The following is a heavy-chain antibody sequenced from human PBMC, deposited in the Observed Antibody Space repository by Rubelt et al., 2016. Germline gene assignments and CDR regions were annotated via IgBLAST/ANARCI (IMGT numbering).Heavy chain of an antibody. J-gene: IGHJ6*02. CDR1: GGSFSGYY. V-gene: IGHV4-34*01. CDR2: INHSGST. Sequence: QVQLQQWGAGLLKPSETLSLTCAVYGGSFSGYYWSWIRQPPGKGLEWIGEINHSGSTNYNPSLKCRVTISVDTSKNQFSLKLSSVTAADTAVYYCASCLRGYYYYYGMDVWGQGTTVTVSS. CDR3: ASCLRGYYYYYGMDV.